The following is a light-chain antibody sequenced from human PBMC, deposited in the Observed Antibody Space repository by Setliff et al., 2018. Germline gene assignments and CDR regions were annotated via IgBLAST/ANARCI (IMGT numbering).Light chain of an antibody. V-gene: IGLV2-11*01. CDR3: CSYAGSYTSFDI. Sequence: QSALAQPRSESGSPGQSVTISCTGTSSDVGGYNYVSWYQQHPGKAPKLMIYDVSKRPSGVPDRFSGSKSGNTASLTISGLQVEDEADYYCCSYAGSYTSFDIFGTGTKGTVL. CDR1: SSDVGGYNY. CDR2: DVS. J-gene: IGLJ1*01.